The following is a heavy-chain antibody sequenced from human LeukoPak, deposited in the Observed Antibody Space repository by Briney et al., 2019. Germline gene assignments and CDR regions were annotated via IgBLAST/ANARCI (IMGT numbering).Heavy chain of an antibody. D-gene: IGHD2-21*02. Sequence: SQTLSLTCTVSGGSISSGSYYWTWIRQPAGKGLEWIGRIYTSGSTNYNPSLKSRVTISVDTSKNQFSLKLSSVTAADTAVYYCARDGKGPYCGGDCYYNFDYWGQGTLVTVSS. CDR2: IYTSGST. V-gene: IGHV4-61*02. J-gene: IGHJ4*02. CDR3: ARDGKGPYCGGDCYYNFDY. CDR1: GGSISSGSYY.